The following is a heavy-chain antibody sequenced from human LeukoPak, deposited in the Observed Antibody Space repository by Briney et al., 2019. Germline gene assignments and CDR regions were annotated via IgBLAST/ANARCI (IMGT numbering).Heavy chain of an antibody. CDR2: IRSKANSYAT. V-gene: IGHV3-73*01. CDR1: GFTFSGSA. CDR3: TRQVIGGYDY. D-gene: IGHD3-22*01. J-gene: IGHJ4*02. Sequence: PGGSLKLSCAASGFTFSGSAMHWVRQASGKGLEWVGRIRSKANSYATAYAASVKGRFTTSRDDSKNTAYLQTNSLKTEDTAVYYCTRQVIGGYDYWGQGTLVTVSS.